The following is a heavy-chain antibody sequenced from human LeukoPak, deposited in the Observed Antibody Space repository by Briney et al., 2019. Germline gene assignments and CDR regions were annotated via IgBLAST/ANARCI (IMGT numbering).Heavy chain of an antibody. CDR2: ISFSSTYI. J-gene: IGHJ3*02. Sequence: GGSLRLSCAASGFTFSTFSMNWVRQAPGKGLDWVSSISFSSTYIYYADSVKGRFTISRDNAKNSLYLQMNSLRAEDTAVYYCARAKMGLDIWGQGTMVTVSS. CDR3: ARAKMGLDI. V-gene: IGHV3-21*01. CDR1: GFTFSTFS. D-gene: IGHD5-24*01.